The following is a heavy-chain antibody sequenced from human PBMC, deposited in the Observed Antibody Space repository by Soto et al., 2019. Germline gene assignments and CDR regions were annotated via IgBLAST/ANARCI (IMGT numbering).Heavy chain of an antibody. CDR2: IYSSGDT. V-gene: IGHV4-59*01. J-gene: IGHJ6*02. CDR3: ARDYNYFPLTTTGGMDV. CDR1: GGSINNFY. Sequence: SETLSLTCAVSGGSINNFYWSWIRQPPGKGLEWLGYIYSSGDTNYSPSLKSRVTISVDRSKNQFSLKLSSVTAADTAVYYCARDYNYFPLTTTGGMDVGGQGTTVTVSS. D-gene: IGHD4-17*01.